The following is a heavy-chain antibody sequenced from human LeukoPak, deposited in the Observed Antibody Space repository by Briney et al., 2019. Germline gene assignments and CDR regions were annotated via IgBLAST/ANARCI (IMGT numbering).Heavy chain of an antibody. CDR1: GFTFDDYA. D-gene: IGHD5-12*01. CDR3: GRGRPRGYSGYVIDY. V-gene: IGHV3-9*01. Sequence: GGSLRLSCAAPGFTFDDYAMHWVRQAPGKGLEWVSGIRWNGGSIGYADSVKGRFTISRVNAKNTLYLQMNSLRAEDTAAFYCGRGRPRGYSGYVIDYWGQGALVTVSS. CDR2: IRWNGGSI. J-gene: IGHJ4*02.